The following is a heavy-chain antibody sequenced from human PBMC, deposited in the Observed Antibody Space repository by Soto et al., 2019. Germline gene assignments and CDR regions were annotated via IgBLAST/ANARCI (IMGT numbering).Heavy chain of an antibody. CDR1: GFTFSSYA. J-gene: IGHJ2*01. V-gene: IGHV3-23*01. CDR2: VDRSGSNT. Sequence: EVQLLESGGDLVQPGGSLRLSCAASGFTFSSYAMSWVRQDPRKGLGWVSTVDRSGSNTYYTDSVKGRFTISRDNSKNTLFLQMNSLTAEDTAVYYFAKIGDPTYGNWYYDLWGRGTVITVHS. D-gene: IGHD3-10*01. CDR3: AKIGDPTYGNWYYDL.